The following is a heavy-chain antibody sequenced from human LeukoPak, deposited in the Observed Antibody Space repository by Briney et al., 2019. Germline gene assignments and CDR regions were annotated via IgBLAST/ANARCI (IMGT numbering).Heavy chain of an antibody. CDR2: IYYSGST. J-gene: IGHJ4*02. Sequence: SETLSLTCVVSGGSISSSDYYWAWIRQPAGEGLEWIGSIYYSGSTLYNSSLKSRVTISVDASTNQFSLKLNSVTAADTAVFYCARHKNCASNTHCPFDSWGQGILVTVSS. CDR1: GGSISSSDYY. D-gene: IGHD2-2*02. V-gene: IGHV4-39*01. CDR3: ARHKNCASNTHCPFDS.